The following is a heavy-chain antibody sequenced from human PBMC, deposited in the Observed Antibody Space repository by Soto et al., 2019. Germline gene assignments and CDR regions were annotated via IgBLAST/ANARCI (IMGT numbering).Heavy chain of an antibody. J-gene: IGHJ6*02. CDR3: ARVVLSNLPTYYYYYGMDV. CDR1: GGSFSGYY. D-gene: IGHD3-9*01. CDR2: INHSGST. V-gene: IGHV4-34*01. Sequence: QVQLQQWGAGLLKPSETLSLTCAVYGGSFSGYYWSWIRQPPGKGLEWIGEINHSGSTNYNPSLKSRVTISVDTSKNQFSLKLSSVTAADTAVYYCARVVLSNLPTYYYYYGMDVWGQGTTVTVSS.